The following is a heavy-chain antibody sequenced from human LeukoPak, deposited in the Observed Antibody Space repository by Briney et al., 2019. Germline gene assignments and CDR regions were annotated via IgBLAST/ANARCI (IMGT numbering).Heavy chain of an antibody. J-gene: IGHJ4*02. CDR3: ASDWGLRYFDY. Sequence: PSETLSLTCAVSGSSISSGYYWGCIRQPPGKGLEGIGSISHSGSTFYNPSLKSRVTISVDTSKNQFSLKLSSVTTADTAVYYCASDWGLRYFDYWGQGTLVTVSS. CDR1: GSSISSGYY. CDR2: ISHSGST. D-gene: IGHD5-12*01. V-gene: IGHV4-38-2*01.